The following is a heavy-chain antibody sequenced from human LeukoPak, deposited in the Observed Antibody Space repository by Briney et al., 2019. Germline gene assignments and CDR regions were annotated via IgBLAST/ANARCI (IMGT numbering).Heavy chain of an antibody. J-gene: IGHJ4*02. Sequence: PGGSLRLSCAASGXTFSSYWMTWVRQAPGKGLEWVANIKQDGSEKYYADSVKGRFTISRDNAKNSLYLEMNSLRAEDTAMYYCARFGSTSRTYDYWGQGTLVTVSS. CDR1: GXTFSSYW. CDR3: ARFGSTSRTYDY. CDR2: IKQDGSEK. D-gene: IGHD2-2*01. V-gene: IGHV3-7*05.